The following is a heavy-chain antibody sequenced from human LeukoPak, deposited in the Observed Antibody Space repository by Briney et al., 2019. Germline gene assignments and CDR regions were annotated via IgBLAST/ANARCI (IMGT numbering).Heavy chain of an antibody. Sequence: GGSLMLSYAASGFTFSRCSMNWFRQAPRKGLDWVSSISSSSSYIYYADSVKGRFTISRDNAKNSLYLQMNSLRAEDTAVYYCARMGLRRGAFDIWGQGTMVTVSS. D-gene: IGHD4-17*01. CDR1: GFTFSRCS. CDR3: ARMGLRRGAFDI. CDR2: ISSSSSYI. J-gene: IGHJ3*02. V-gene: IGHV3-21*01.